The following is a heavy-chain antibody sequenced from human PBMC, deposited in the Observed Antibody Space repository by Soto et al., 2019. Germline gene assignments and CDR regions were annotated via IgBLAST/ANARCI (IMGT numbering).Heavy chain of an antibody. CDR1: GFTFFNYA. D-gene: IGHD2-8*01. Sequence: EVQLLESGGGLEQPGGSLTISCAASGFTFFNYAMTWVRQAPGKGLEWVSSIGGTGAPTKYADSVKGRFTISRDNSKNTVYLQLSSLRPEDTAVYNCGRDPNGNHIGAFEMWGQGTVVTVSS. J-gene: IGHJ3*02. CDR2: IGGTGAPT. CDR3: GRDPNGNHIGAFEM. V-gene: IGHV3-23*01.